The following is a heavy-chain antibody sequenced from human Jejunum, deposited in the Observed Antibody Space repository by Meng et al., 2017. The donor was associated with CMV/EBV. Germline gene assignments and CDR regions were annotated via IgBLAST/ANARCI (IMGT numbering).Heavy chain of an antibody. V-gene: IGHV1-69*01. D-gene: IGHD3-9*01. CDR2: IIPIFDTA. Sequence: AVSWVRQAPVQGLEWMGGIIPIFDTANYAQKFQGRVTITSDESTTTAYMELNNLRSDDAAVYYCARAPRSFDLLNPYRYPGGMDVWGQGTTVTVSS. CDR1: A. J-gene: IGHJ6*02. CDR3: ARAPRSFDLLNPYRYPGGMDV.